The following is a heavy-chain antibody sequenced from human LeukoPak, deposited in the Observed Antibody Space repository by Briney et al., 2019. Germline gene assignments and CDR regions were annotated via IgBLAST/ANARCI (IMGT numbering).Heavy chain of an antibody. D-gene: IGHD5-24*01. CDR3: ARPQRWLQSADAFDI. V-gene: IGHV1-2*02. Sequence: GASVKVSCKASGYTFTGYYMHWVRQAPGQGLEWMGWINSNSGGTNYAQKFQGRVTMTSDTSISTAYMELSRLRSDDTAVYYCARPQRWLQSADAFDIWGQGTMVTVSS. CDR1: GYTFTGYY. J-gene: IGHJ3*02. CDR2: INSNSGGT.